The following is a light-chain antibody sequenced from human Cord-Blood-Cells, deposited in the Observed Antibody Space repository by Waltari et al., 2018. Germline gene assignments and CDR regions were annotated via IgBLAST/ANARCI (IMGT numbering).Light chain of an antibody. V-gene: IGKV1-39*01. J-gene: IGKJ1*01. CDR3: QQSYSTPWT. CDR1: QSISSY. Sequence: DIQMTQSPSSLFASVRDSVTITCRASQSISSYLNWYQQKPGKAPKLLIYAASSLQSGVPSRFSGSGSGTDFTLTISSLQPEDFATYYCQQSYSTPWTFGQGTKVEIK. CDR2: AAS.